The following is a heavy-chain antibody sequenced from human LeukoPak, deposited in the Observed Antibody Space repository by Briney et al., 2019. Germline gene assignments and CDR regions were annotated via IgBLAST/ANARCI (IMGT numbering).Heavy chain of an antibody. D-gene: IGHD3-9*01. J-gene: IGHJ4*02. CDR3: RYFDWSSDY. CDR2: INHSEST. Sequence: PSDTLSLTCAVYGGSFSGYYWRWLRPPPGKGLEWIGEINHSESTNYNPSLKSRVTISVDTSKNQFSLKLSSVTAADTAVYYCRYFDWSSDYWGQGTLVTVSS. V-gene: IGHV4-34*01. CDR1: GGSFSGYY.